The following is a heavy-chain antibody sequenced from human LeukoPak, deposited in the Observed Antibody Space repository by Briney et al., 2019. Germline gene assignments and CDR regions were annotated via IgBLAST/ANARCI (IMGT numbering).Heavy chain of an antibody. J-gene: IGHJ4*02. D-gene: IGHD1-26*01. CDR2: ISWNSGSI. V-gene: IGHV3-9*01. CDR3: AKGSTGSFLTDY. Sequence: GGSLRLSCAASGFTLVNYAMHWFRQAPGKALKWVSGISWNSGSIGYADSVKGRFTISRDNAKKSLFLQMNSLRAEDTALYYCAKGSTGSFLTDYWGQGTLVTVSS. CDR1: GFTLVNYA.